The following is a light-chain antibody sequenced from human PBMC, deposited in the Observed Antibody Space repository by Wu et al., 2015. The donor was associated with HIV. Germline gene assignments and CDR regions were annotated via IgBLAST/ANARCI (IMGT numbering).Light chain of an antibody. CDR1: QGISSY. J-gene: IGKJ3*01. Sequence: IQLIQSPSSLSASVGDRVIITCRASQGISSYLAWYQQKPGKAPKLLIYAASTLQSGVPSRFSGSGSETDFTLTISSLQPEDFATYYCQQLSNFPFTFGPGTKVDFK. V-gene: IGKV1-9*01. CDR3: QQLSNFPFT. CDR2: AAS.